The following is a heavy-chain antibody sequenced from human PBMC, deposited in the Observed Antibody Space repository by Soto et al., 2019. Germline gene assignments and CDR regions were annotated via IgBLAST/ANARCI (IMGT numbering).Heavy chain of an antibody. CDR2: ISGDGSST. CDR1: EFTFRSYW. J-gene: IGHJ3*01. Sequence: EVQLVDSGGGLVQPGGSLRLSCAASEFTFRSYWMHWVRQSPGKGLVWVSRISGDGSSTTYADSVRGRFTIYRDNAKNTVYLQMDSLRAEDTAVYYCARSLPGTYGAFDLWGQGPMVTVSS. D-gene: IGHD1-7*01. CDR3: ARSLPGTYGAFDL. V-gene: IGHV3-74*01.